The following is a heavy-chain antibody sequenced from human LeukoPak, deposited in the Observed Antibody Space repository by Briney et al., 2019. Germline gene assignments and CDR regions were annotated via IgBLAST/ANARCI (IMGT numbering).Heavy chain of an antibody. V-gene: IGHV1-3*01. D-gene: IGHD3-10*01. Sequence: ASVKVSCNASGYTFTIYAMHWVRQAPGQRIGWMGWINAGNGNTKYSQKFQGRVTITRDTSASTAYMELSSLRSEDTAVYYCARDLYYGSGSPPYYYYGMDVWGKGTTVTVSS. J-gene: IGHJ6*04. CDR3: ARDLYYGSGSPPYYYYGMDV. CDR2: INAGNGNT. CDR1: GYTFTIYA.